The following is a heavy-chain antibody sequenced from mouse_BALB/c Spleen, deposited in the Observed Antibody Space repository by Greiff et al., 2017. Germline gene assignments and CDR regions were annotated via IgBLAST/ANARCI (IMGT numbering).Heavy chain of an antibody. D-gene: IGHD3-2*01. J-gene: IGHJ4*01. V-gene: IGHV1-18*01. CDR3: AATARAPYYAMDY. CDR2: INPYNGGT. CDR1: GYSFTGYT. Sequence: VQLKQSGPELVKPGASMKISCKASGYSFTGYTMNWVKQSHGKNLEWIGLINPYNGGTSYNQKFKGKATLTVDKSSSTAYMELLSLTSEDSAVYYCAATARAPYYAMDYWGQGTSVTVSS.